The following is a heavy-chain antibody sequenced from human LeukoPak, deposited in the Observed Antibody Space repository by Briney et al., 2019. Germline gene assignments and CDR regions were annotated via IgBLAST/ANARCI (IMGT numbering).Heavy chain of an antibody. Sequence: PSETLSLTCTVSGGSISSDYWSWIRQPAGKGLEWIGRIYTSGSTNYNPSLKSRDTISVDKSKNQFSLKLSSVTAVDTAVYYCAREGIAVAGSNYWGQGTLVTVSS. D-gene: IGHD6-19*01. CDR1: GGSISSDY. V-gene: IGHV4-4*07. CDR3: AREGIAVAGSNY. J-gene: IGHJ4*02. CDR2: IYTSGST.